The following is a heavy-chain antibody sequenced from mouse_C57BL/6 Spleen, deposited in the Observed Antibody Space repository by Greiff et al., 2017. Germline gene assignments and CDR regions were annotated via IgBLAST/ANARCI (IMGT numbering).Heavy chain of an antibody. J-gene: IGHJ3*01. CDR3: AITTVVAPGAD. D-gene: IGHD1-1*01. V-gene: IGHV1-80*01. CDR1: GYAFSSYW. Sequence: QVHVKQSGAELVKPGASVKISCKASGYAFSSYWMNWVKQRPGKGLEWIGQIYPGDGDTNYNGKFKGKATLTADKSSSTAYMQLSSLTSEDSAVYFCAITTVVAPGADWGQGTLVTVSA. CDR2: IYPGDGDT.